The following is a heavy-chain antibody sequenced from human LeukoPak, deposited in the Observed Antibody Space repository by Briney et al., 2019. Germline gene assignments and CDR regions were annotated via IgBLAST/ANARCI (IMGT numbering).Heavy chain of an antibody. CDR1: RNTFSIYW. D-gene: IGHD6-19*01. Sequence: GESLKISCKGSRNTFSIYWIGWVRQMPGKGLEWMGIIYPSDSDTRYSPSFQGQVTISADKSISTAYLQWSSLKASDTAMYYCSRVAGSRSADYWGQGTLVTVSS. CDR2: IYPSDSDT. V-gene: IGHV5-51*01. J-gene: IGHJ4*02. CDR3: SRVAGSRSADY.